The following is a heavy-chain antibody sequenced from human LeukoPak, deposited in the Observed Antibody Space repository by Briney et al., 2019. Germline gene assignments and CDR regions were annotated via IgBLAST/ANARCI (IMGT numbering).Heavy chain of an antibody. CDR1: GGSISSYY. CDR2: IYYSGST. CDR3: ARGSPGYSYGSGSIDY. D-gene: IGHD5-18*01. Sequence: SETLSLTCTVSGGSISSYYWSWIRQPPGKGLEWIGYIYYSGSTNYNPSPKSRVTISVDTSKNQFSLKLSSVTAADTAVYYCARGSPGYSYGSGSIDYWGQGTLVTVSS. J-gene: IGHJ4*02. V-gene: IGHV4-59*01.